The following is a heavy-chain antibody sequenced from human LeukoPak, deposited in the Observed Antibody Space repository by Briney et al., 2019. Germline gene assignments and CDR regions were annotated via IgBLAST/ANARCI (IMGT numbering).Heavy chain of an antibody. V-gene: IGHV4-34*01. CDR2: INHSGST. Sequence: SETLSLTCAVSGGSISSGGYYWSWIRQPPGKGLEWIGEINHSGSTNYNPSLKSRVTISVDTSKNQFSLKLSSVTAADTAVYYCARDIPATIWGQGTMVTVSS. CDR3: ARDIPATI. CDR1: GGSISSGGYY. J-gene: IGHJ3*02.